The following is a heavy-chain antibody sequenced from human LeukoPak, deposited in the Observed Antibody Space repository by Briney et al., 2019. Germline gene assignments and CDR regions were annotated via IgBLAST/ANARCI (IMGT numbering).Heavy chain of an antibody. CDR2: INTNTGNP. CDR3: ASFFCTSALCYYLDY. Sequence: GASVKVSCKASGYTFTSYATNWVRQAPGQGLEWMGWINTNTGNPTYAQGFTGRFVFSLDTSVSTAYLQISSLKAEDTAVYYCASFFCTSALCYYLDYWGQGTLVTVSS. CDR1: GYTFTSYA. J-gene: IGHJ4*02. V-gene: IGHV7-4-1*02. D-gene: IGHD2-8*01.